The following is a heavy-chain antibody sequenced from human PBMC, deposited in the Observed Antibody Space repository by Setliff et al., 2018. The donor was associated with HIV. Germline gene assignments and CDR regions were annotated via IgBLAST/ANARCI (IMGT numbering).Heavy chain of an antibody. V-gene: IGHV4-59*08. Sequence: ASETLSLTCTVSGGSISSYYWSWTRQPPGKGLEWIGYIYYSGTTNYNPSLKSRVTISVDTSKNQFSLKLSSVTAADTAVYYCARHAGYSSSSLDYWGQGTLVTVSS. CDR1: GGSISSYY. D-gene: IGHD6-6*01. J-gene: IGHJ4*02. CDR2: IYYSGTT. CDR3: ARHAGYSSSSLDY.